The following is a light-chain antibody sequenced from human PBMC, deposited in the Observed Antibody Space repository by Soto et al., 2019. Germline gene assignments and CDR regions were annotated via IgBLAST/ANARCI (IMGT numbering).Light chain of an antibody. CDR3: HQYGSSPWT. CDR2: GAS. Sequence: ENVLTQAPGTLSLSPGERATLSCRASQTVTSSHIAWYQQKPGQAPRLLVYGASSRATGIPDRFSGGGSGTDVHLTISRLEAEDFAVYYCHQYGSSPWTFGQGTKVEIK. V-gene: IGKV3-20*01. J-gene: IGKJ1*01. CDR1: QTVTSSH.